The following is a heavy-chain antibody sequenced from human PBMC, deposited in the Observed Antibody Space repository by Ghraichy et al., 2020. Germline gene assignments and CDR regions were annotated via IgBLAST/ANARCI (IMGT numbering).Heavy chain of an antibody. CDR2: ISSSSSYI. D-gene: IGHD6-13*01. CDR1: GFTFSSYS. J-gene: IGHJ3*02. CDR3: ARDYSSSWYSAFDI. V-gene: IGHV3-21*01. Sequence: GGSLRLSCAASGFTFSSYSMNWVRQAPGKGLEWVSSISSSSSYIYYADSVKGRFTISRDNAKNSLYLQMNSLRAEDTDVYYCARDYSSSWYSAFDIWGQGTMVTVSS.